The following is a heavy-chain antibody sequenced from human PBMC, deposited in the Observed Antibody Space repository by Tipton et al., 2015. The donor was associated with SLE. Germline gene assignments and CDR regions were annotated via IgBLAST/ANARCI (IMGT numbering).Heavy chain of an antibody. Sequence: TLSLTCIVSGGSISTYYWGWIRQTPEKGLEWIGSVYYSVSTYYNPSLMSRVTVSVDTSKNQFSLKLSSVTAADTAVYYCARRRSETGLFSKRGWFDPWGQGTLVTVSS. CDR2: VYYSVST. D-gene: IGHD1-14*01. CDR1: GGSISTYY. J-gene: IGHJ5*02. CDR3: ARRRSETGLFSKRGWFDP. V-gene: IGHV4-39*01.